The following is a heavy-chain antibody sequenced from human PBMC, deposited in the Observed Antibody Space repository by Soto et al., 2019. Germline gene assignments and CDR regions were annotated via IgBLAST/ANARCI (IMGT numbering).Heavy chain of an antibody. J-gene: IGHJ4*02. CDR1: GGSVSTGSYY. CDR2: IYNSGST. CDR3: AREGSYDDPQVVL. V-gene: IGHV4-61*01. D-gene: IGHD4-17*01. Sequence: PSETLSLTCTVSGGSVSTGSYYWKWIRQPPGKGLEWIGYIYNSGSTSYNPSLKSRVTISVDSSKNQFSLKLNSVTTADTAFYYCAREGSYDDPQVVLWGQGTLVTVSS.